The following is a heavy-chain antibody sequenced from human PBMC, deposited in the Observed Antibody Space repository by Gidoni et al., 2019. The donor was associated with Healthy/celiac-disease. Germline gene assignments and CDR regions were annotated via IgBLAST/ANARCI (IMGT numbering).Heavy chain of an antibody. V-gene: IGHV3-30-3*01. CDR1: GFTFSSYA. J-gene: IGHJ2*01. CDR2: ISYDGSNK. Sequence: QVQLVESGGGVVQPGRSLRLSCAASGFTFSSYAMHWVRQAPGKGLEWVAVISYDGSNKYYADSVKGRFTISRDNSKNTLYLQMNSLRAEDTAVYYCASGGEDYGDSHWYFDLWGRGTLVTVSS. CDR3: ASGGEDYGDSHWYFDL. D-gene: IGHD4-17*01.